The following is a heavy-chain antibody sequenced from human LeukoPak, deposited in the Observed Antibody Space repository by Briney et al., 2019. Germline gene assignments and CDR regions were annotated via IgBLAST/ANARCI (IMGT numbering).Heavy chain of an antibody. CDR1: GFTFSSYA. V-gene: IGHV3-30*04. J-gene: IGHJ6*02. CDR2: ISYDGSNK. CDR3: AREGCWGGTSCYLGYYYYGMDV. D-gene: IGHD2-2*01. Sequence: GGSLRLSCAASGFTFSSYAMHWVRQAPGKGLEWVAVISYDGSNKYYADSVKGRFTISRDNSKNTLYLQMNSLRAKDTAVYYCAREGCWGGTSCYLGYYYYGMDVWGQGTTVTVSS.